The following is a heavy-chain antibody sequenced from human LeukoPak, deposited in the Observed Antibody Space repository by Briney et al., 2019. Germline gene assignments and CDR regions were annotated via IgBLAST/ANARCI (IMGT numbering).Heavy chain of an antibody. J-gene: IGHJ4*02. Sequence: PSETLSLTCAVSGGSISSSNWWSWVRQPPGKGLEWIGEIYHSGSTNYNPSLKSRVTISVDKSENQFSLKLSSVTAADTAVYYCGRHGGYHSPIDYWGQGTLVTVSS. CDR2: IYHSGST. D-gene: IGHD3-22*01. V-gene: IGHV4-4*02. CDR3: GRHGGYHSPIDY. CDR1: GGSISSSNW.